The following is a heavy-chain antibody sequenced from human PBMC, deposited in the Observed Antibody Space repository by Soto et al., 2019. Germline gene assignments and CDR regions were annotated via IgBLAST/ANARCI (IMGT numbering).Heavy chain of an antibody. D-gene: IGHD4-4*01. Sequence: EVQLVESGGGLVQPGGSLRLSCAASGFTFGSYWMSWVRQAPGKGLELVANIKQDGSEGYYADSVKGRFTISRANDKNSLYLQMNSLSAEDTAVYYCARVGTTMTTVTRSGYYMDVWGKGTTVTVSS. J-gene: IGHJ6*03. CDR1: GFTFGSYW. CDR2: IKQDGSEG. V-gene: IGHV3-7*01. CDR3: ARVGTTMTTVTRSGYYMDV.